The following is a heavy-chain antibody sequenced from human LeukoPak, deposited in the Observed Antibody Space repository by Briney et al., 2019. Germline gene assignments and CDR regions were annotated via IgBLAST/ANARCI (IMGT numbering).Heavy chain of an antibody. CDR1: GFTFSSYG. V-gene: IGHV3-30*02. CDR3: ARETTVLTLDY. Sequence: PGGSLRLSCAASGFTFSSYGMYWVRQAPGKGLEWVAFIRYDGSNKYYADSVKGRFTISRDNSKNTLYLQMNSLRAEDTAVYYCARETTVLTLDYWGQGTLVTVSS. CDR2: IRYDGSNK. D-gene: IGHD4-23*01. J-gene: IGHJ4*02.